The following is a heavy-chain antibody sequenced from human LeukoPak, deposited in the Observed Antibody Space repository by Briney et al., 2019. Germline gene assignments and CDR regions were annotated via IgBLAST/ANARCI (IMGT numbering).Heavy chain of an antibody. D-gene: IGHD3-22*01. CDR2: INPSGGST. V-gene: IGHV1-46*01. J-gene: IGHJ3*02. CDR1: GYTFTSYY. CDR3: ARDSVMTYYYDSSGYYLRAFDI. Sequence: ASVKVSCKASGYTFTSYYMHWVRQAPGQGLEWMGIINPSGGSTSYAQKFQGRVTMTRDTSTSTVYMELSSLRSEDTAVYYCARDSVMTYYYDSSGYYLRAFDIWGQGTMVTVSS.